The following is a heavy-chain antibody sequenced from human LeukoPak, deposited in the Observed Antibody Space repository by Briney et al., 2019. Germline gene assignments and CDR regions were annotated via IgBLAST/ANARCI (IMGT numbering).Heavy chain of an antibody. D-gene: IGHD6-13*01. V-gene: IGHV3-30-3*01. J-gene: IGHJ3*02. CDR3: ARDKDGEQQLALKKIVFDI. Sequence: GRSLRLSCAASGFTFSSYAMHWVRQAPGKGLEWVAVISYDGSNKYYADSVKGRFTISRDNSKNTLYLQMNSLRAEDTAVYYWARDKDGEQQLALKKIVFDIGGKGTMVTVS. CDR1: GFTFSSYA. CDR2: ISYDGSNK.